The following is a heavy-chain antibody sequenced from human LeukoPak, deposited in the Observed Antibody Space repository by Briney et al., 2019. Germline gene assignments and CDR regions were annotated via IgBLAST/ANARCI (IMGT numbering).Heavy chain of an antibody. Sequence: SQTLSLTCAISGDSVSSNSAAWNWIRQSPSRGLEGLGRTYYRSKWYNDYAVSVKSRITINPDTSKNQFSLQLNSVTPEDTAVYYCAREAWDYDILTGYQYSNWFDPWGQGTLVTVSS. J-gene: IGHJ5*02. D-gene: IGHD3-9*01. V-gene: IGHV6-1*01. CDR1: GDSVSSNSAA. CDR3: AREAWDYDILTGYQYSNWFDP. CDR2: TYYRSKWYN.